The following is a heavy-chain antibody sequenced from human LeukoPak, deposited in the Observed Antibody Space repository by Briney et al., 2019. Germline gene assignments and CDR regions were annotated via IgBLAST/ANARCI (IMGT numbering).Heavy chain of an antibody. CDR2: ISYDESHK. D-gene: IGHD6-13*01. Sequence: GGSLRLSCAASGXTFSGFGLHWVRQAPGKGLEWVAVISYDESHKYYAVSVKGRFTISRDNSKYPVFLQMNSLTAEDTAVYYCAKDRSIAAGGTVSEIDNWGQGTLVTVSS. CDR3: AKDRSIAAGGTVSEIDN. CDR1: GXTFSGFG. V-gene: IGHV3-30*18. J-gene: IGHJ4*02.